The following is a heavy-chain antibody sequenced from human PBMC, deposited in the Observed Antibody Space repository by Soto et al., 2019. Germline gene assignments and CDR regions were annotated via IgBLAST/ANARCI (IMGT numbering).Heavy chain of an antibody. Sequence: QVQLVQSGAEVKKPGSSVKVSCKASGGTFSSYTISWVRQAPGQGLEWMGRIIPILGIANYAQKFQGRVTITADKSTSTAYMELSSLRSEDTSLYYCASRYDSSDYWGQGTLVTVSS. CDR2: IIPILGIA. CDR1: GGTFSSYT. D-gene: IGHD3-22*01. V-gene: IGHV1-69*02. CDR3: ASRYDSSDY. J-gene: IGHJ4*02.